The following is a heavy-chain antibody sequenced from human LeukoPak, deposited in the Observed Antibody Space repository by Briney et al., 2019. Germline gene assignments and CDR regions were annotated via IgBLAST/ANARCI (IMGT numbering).Heavy chain of an antibody. D-gene: IGHD2-8*02. CDR2: INPSGGST. Sequence: ASVKVSCKASGYTFTNYYIHWVRQAPGQGLECMGIINPSGGSTRYAQKFQGRVTMTRDMSTSTVYMELSSLRSDDTAVYYCASHFFLPGGGGDYWGQGTLVTVSS. CDR1: GYTFTNYY. J-gene: IGHJ4*02. CDR3: ASHFFLPGGGGDY. V-gene: IGHV1-46*01.